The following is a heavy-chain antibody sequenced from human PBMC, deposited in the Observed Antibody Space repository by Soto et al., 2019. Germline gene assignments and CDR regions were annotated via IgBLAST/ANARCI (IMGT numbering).Heavy chain of an antibody. CDR2: IWYDGSNK. D-gene: IGHD5-12*01. Sequence: VGSPRLSCAASVFTFSSYGMHCVRHAPGKGLEWVAVIWYDGSNKYYADSVKGRFTISRDNSKNTLYLQMNSLRAEDTAVYYCAKEATGNDYGMDVWGQGTTVTVSS. CDR3: AKEATGNDYGMDV. V-gene: IGHV3-30*02. CDR1: VFTFSSYG. J-gene: IGHJ6*02.